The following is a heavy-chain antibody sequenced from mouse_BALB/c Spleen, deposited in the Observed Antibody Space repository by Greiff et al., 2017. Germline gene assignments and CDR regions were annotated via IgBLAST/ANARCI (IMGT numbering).Heavy chain of an antibody. D-gene: IGHD1-1*01. Sequence: EVQLMESGGGLAKPGGSLKLSCAASGFTFSSYAMSWVRQTPEKRLEWVASISSGGSTYYPDSVKGRFTISRDNARNILYLQMSSLRSEDTAMYYCARGGSTTVGFDYWGQGTTLTVSS. CDR3: ARGGSTTVGFDY. J-gene: IGHJ2*01. V-gene: IGHV5-6-5*01. CDR1: GFTFSSYA. CDR2: ISSGGST.